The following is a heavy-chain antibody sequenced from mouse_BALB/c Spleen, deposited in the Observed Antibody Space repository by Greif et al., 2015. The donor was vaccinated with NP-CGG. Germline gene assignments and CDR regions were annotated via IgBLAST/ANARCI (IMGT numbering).Heavy chain of an antibody. CDR3: ARKYDRYFDV. CDR2: INPSTGYT. V-gene: IGHV1-7*01. J-gene: IGHJ1*01. D-gene: IGHD2-14*01. CDR1: GYTFTSYW. Sequence: QVQLKESGAELAKPGASVKMSCKASGYTFTSYWMHWVKQRPGQGLEWIGYINPSTGYTEYNQKFKDKATLTADKSSSTAYMQLSSLTSEDSAVYYCARKYDRYFDVWGAGTTVTVSS.